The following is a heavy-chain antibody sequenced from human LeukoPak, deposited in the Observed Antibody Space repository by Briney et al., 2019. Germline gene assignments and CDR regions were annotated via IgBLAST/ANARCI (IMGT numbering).Heavy chain of an antibody. Sequence: SETLSLTCAISGGSTSSSNWWTWVRQPPGKGLEWVGEIYLRGNTNYNPSLESRATISVDESKTQLSLRLESVTAADTAVYYCARGTITTVTDSWGPGTLVTVS. CDR2: IYLRGNT. CDR3: ARGTITTVTDS. J-gene: IGHJ4*02. D-gene: IGHD4-17*01. V-gene: IGHV4-4*02. CDR1: GGSTSSSNW.